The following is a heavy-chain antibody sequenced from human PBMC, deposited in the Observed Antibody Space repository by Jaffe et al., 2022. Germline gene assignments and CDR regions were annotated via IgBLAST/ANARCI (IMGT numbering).Heavy chain of an antibody. J-gene: IGHJ2*01. CDR1: QFSFISYE. CDR2: ITSSGDIK. CDR3: ARTNFGDDPRRYWYFDL. V-gene: IGHV3-48*03. D-gene: IGHD4-17*01. Sequence: EEQLVESGGGLVQTGGSLRLSCAASQFSFISYEMNWVRQAPGKGLEWVATITSSGDIKYYADSVRGRSTISRDNAKRSLSLQMDSLRAEDTAIYYCARTNFGDDPRRYWYFDLWGRGTLVSVSS.